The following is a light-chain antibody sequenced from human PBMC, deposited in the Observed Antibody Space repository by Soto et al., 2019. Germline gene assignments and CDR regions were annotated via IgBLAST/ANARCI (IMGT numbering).Light chain of an antibody. CDR2: GAS. J-gene: IGKJ1*01. CDR3: QQYYYSPPWT. Sequence: EIVLTQSPGTLSLSPGERATLSCRASQSVSSSYLAWYQQKPGQAPRLLIYGASNRATGIPDRFSGSGSGADFTPTISRLEPEDFAVYLYQQYYYSPPWTFGQGTMVDIK. V-gene: IGKV3-20*01. CDR1: QSVSSSY.